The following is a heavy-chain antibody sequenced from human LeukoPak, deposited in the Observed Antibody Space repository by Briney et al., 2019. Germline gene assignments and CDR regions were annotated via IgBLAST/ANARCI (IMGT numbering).Heavy chain of an antibody. J-gene: IGHJ4*02. D-gene: IGHD1-26*01. CDR3: AKDEIGAAGY. V-gene: IGHV3-30-3*01. CDR1: GFYA. CDR2: ISYDGSNK. Sequence: GGSLRLSCAASGFYAMHWVRQAPGKGLEWVALISYDGSNKYYADSVKGRFTISRDNSKNTLYLQMNSLRAEDTAVYYCAKDEIGAAGYWGQGTLVTVSS.